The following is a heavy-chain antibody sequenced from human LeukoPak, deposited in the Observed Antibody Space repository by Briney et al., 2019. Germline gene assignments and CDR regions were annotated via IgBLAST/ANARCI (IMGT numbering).Heavy chain of an antibody. D-gene: IGHD4-17*01. Sequence: GASEKVSCKASGYTFSSYGISWVRQAPGQRLEWMGWISAYNGYTNYAQKLQGRVTITTGASTSTAYMEPRSLRSDDTAVYYCASGATVTKDYFDYWGQGTLVTVSS. V-gene: IGHV1-18*04. CDR2: ISAYNGYT. CDR3: ASGATVTKDYFDY. CDR1: GYTFSSYG. J-gene: IGHJ4*02.